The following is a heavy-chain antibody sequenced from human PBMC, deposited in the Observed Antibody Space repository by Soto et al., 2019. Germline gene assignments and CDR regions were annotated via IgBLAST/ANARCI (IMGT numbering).Heavy chain of an antibody. J-gene: IGHJ6*03. CDR3: AKKGSATSYYYYYSMDV. CDR1: GFTFSSYA. D-gene: IGHD1-26*01. Sequence: PGGSLRLSCAASGFTFSSYAMSWVRQAPGKGLEWVSAISGSGGSTYYADSVKGRFTISRDNSKNTLYLQMNSLRAEDTAVYYSAKKGSATSYYYYYSMDVGGKGTTVTVS. CDR2: ISGSGGST. V-gene: IGHV3-23*01.